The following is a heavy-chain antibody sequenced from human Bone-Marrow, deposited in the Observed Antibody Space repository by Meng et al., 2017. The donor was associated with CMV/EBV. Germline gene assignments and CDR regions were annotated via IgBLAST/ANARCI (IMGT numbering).Heavy chain of an antibody. Sequence: ASVKVSCNAAGYTFTGYYMHWVRQAPGQGLEWMGWINPNSGGTNYAQKFQGRVSMPRDTSISTAYMELSRLRSDDTAVYYCALLLGGHIVVVIGYWGQGTLVTVSS. CDR3: ALLLGGHIVVVIGY. CDR2: INPNSGGT. D-gene: IGHD2-21*01. V-gene: IGHV1-2*02. CDR1: GYTFTGYY. J-gene: IGHJ4*02.